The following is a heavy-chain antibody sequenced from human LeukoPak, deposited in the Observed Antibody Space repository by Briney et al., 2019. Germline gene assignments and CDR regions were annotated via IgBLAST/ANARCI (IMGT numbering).Heavy chain of an antibody. J-gene: IGHJ4*02. Sequence: GRSLRLSCAASGFTFDIYGMHWVRQAPGKGLEWVAVIWYDGGNKYYADSVKGRFTISRDNSKSTLYLQMNSLRAEDTAVYYCARDRSCSTTSCYGGFDYWGQGTLVTASS. CDR3: ARDRSCSTTSCYGGFDY. D-gene: IGHD2-2*01. V-gene: IGHV3-33*01. CDR1: GFTFDIYG. CDR2: IWYDGGNK.